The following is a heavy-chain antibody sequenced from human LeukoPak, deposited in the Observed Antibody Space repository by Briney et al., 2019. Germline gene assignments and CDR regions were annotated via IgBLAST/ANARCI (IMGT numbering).Heavy chain of an antibody. CDR1: GLTFSTYW. J-gene: IGHJ4*02. D-gene: IGHD1-26*01. CDR2: IYSGGST. V-gene: IGHV3-53*01. CDR3: ARDGLDSGYSDY. Sequence: PGGSLRLSCEASGLTFSTYWMHWVRQAPGKGLEWVSVIYSGGSTYYADSVKGRFTISRDNSKNTLYLQMNSLRAEDTAVYYCARDGLDSGYSDYWGQGTLVTVSS.